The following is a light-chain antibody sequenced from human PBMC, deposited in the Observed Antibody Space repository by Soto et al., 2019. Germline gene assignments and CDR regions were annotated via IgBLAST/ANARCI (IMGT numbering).Light chain of an antibody. Sequence: DVQMTQSPSSLSASVGDRVTITCRASEDINGWLAWYQQKPGTAPKSLIYAASILQTGVPSRFSGSGSGTDFTLTISSLQPEDCATYYCQQYNIYPLTFGGGTKVEIK. CDR2: AAS. CDR1: EDINGW. J-gene: IGKJ4*01. CDR3: QQYNIYPLT. V-gene: IGKV1D-16*01.